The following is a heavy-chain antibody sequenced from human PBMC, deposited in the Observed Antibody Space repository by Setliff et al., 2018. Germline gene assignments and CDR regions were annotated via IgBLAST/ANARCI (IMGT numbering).Heavy chain of an antibody. D-gene: IGHD1-26*01. V-gene: IGHV4-39*02. CDR1: GASISTNSYY. J-gene: IGHJ3*01. CDR3: ARDNGGSYVYDAFDV. Sequence: PSETLSLTCTVSGASISTNSYYWGWIRQPPGKGLEWIGSIYYNGNSYYNPSLKSRVTISVDTSKNQFSLKLSSVTAADTAVYYCARDNGGSYVYDAFDVWGQGTMVTVSS. CDR2: IYYNGNS.